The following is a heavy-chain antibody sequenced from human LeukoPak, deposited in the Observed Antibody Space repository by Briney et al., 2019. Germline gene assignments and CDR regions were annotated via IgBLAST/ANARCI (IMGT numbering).Heavy chain of an antibody. V-gene: IGHV1-2*02. Sequence: GASVKVSCKASGYTFTGYYMHWVRQAPGQGLEWMGWINPNSGGTNYAQKFQGRVTMTRDTSTSTAYMELRSLRSDDTAVYYCARSSGYSYGQCDYWGQGTLVTVSS. D-gene: IGHD5-18*01. CDR3: ARSSGYSYGQCDY. CDR1: GYTFTGYY. CDR2: INPNSGGT. J-gene: IGHJ4*02.